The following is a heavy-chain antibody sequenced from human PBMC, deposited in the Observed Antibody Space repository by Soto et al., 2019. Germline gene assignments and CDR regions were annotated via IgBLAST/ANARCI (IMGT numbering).Heavy chain of an antibody. J-gene: IGHJ4*02. CDR2: INHSGST. V-gene: IGHV4-34*01. CDR3: ARGDRLMVRGVPFDY. Sequence: PSETLSLTCTVYGGSFSGYYWSWIRQPPGKGLEWIGEINHSGSTNYNPSLKSRVTISVDTSKNQFSLKLSSVTAADTAVYYCARGDRLMVRGVPFDYWGQGTLVTVSS. CDR1: GGSFSGYY. D-gene: IGHD3-10*01.